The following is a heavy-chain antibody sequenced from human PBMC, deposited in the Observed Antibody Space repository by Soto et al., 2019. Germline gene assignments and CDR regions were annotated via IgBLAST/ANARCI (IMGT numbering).Heavy chain of an antibody. CDR1: GVNFTTYG. D-gene: IGHD1-20*01. J-gene: IGHJ6*02. CDR3: ANRGVGLTGRVYYYYGMDV. Sequence: GGSQRLSSTASGVNFTTYGMSWVRQAPGKGLEWLSSISGSSSYVYYVDSVKGRFTLSRDEDKNSLYLQMNSLRAEDTAVYYCANRGVGLTGRVYYYYGMDVWGQGTTVTVSS. V-gene: IGHV3-21*01. CDR2: ISGSSSYV.